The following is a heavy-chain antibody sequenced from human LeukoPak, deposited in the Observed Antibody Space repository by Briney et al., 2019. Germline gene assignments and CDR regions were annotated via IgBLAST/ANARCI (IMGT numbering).Heavy chain of an antibody. CDR1: GGSISSGGYY. CDR3: ARDSAAMVHSYYYYGMDV. CDR2: IYYSGST. V-gene: IGHV4-31*03. Sequence: SQTLSLTCTVSGGSISSGGYYWSWIRQHPGKGLEWIGYIYYSGSTYYNPSLKSRVTISVDTSKNQFSLKLSSVTAAGTAVYYCARDSAAMVHSYYYYGMDVWGQGTTVTVSS. D-gene: IGHD5-18*01. J-gene: IGHJ6*02.